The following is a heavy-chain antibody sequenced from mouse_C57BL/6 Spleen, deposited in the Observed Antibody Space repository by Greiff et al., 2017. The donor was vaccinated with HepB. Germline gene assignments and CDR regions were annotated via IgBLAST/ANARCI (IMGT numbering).Heavy chain of an antibody. CDR1: GYTFTDYE. Sequence: QVQLQQSGAELVRPGASVTLSCKASGYTFTDYEMHWVKQTPVHGLEWIGAIDPETGGTAYNQKFKGKAILTADKSSSTAYMELRSLTSEDSAVYYCTRRGNYGAMDYWGQGTSGTVSS. CDR3: TRRGNYGAMDY. D-gene: IGHD2-1*01. J-gene: IGHJ4*01. V-gene: IGHV1-15*01. CDR2: IDPETGGT.